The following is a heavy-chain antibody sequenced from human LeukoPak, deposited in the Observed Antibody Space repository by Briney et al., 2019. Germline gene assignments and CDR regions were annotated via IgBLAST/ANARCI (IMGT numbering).Heavy chain of an antibody. Sequence: GGSLRLSCATSGFTFSSYAMSWVRQAPGKGLEGVSGIGASGGSTYYADSVKGRFTISRDNSKNTLYLQMNSLRTEDTAVYYCAKAEGYDILTGLDYWGQGTLVTVSS. J-gene: IGHJ4*02. V-gene: IGHV3-23*01. CDR3: AKAEGYDILTGLDY. CDR2: IGASGGST. D-gene: IGHD3-9*01. CDR1: GFTFSSYA.